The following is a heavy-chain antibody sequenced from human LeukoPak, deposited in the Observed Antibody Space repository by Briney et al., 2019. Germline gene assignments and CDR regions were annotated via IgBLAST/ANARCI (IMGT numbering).Heavy chain of an antibody. CDR1: GDSFSSYH. Sequence: KPSETLSLTCTVSVSGDSFSSYHWSWLRQPPGKGLEWIGYISSSGSTSYNPSLKSRLTISVYTSKHQFSLKLSSVTAADTAVYYCARVGRGDHTWGSYSCDHWGQGTLVSVSS. J-gene: IGHJ4*02. CDR2: ISSSGST. V-gene: IGHV4-59*01. D-gene: IGHD3-16*01. CDR3: ARVGRGDHTWGSYSCDH.